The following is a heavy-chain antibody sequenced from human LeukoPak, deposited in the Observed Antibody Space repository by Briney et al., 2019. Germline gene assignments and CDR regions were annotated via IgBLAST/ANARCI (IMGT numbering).Heavy chain of an antibody. CDR2: INSDGSTT. J-gene: IGHJ6*02. Sequence: GGSLRLSCAASGFTFSSYWMHWVRQAPGKGLVWVSRINSDGSTTTYADSVTGRFTISRDNAKNTVYLQMYSLRAEDTAVYYCARGMYLAYGMDVWGQGTTVTVSS. CDR3: ARGMYLAYGMDV. V-gene: IGHV3-74*01. CDR1: GFTFSSYW. D-gene: IGHD2-8*01.